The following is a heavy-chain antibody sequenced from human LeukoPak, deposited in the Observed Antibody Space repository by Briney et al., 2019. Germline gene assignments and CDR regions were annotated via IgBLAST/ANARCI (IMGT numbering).Heavy chain of an antibody. CDR3: ARGCATCGYYSVEDYYYYMDV. CDR2: IYYSGST. Sequence: SETLSLTCTVSGGSISSYYWSWIRQPPGKRLEWIGYIYYSGSTNYNPSLKSRVTISVDTSKNQFSLKLSSVTAADTAVYYCARGCATCGYYSVEDYYYYMDVWGKGTTVTVSS. CDR1: GGSISSYY. J-gene: IGHJ6*03. V-gene: IGHV4-59*01. D-gene: IGHD3-3*01.